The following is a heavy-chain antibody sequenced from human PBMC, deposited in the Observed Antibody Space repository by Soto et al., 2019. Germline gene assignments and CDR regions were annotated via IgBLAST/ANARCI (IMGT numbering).Heavy chain of an antibody. CDR3: ARDFSPENVGLGYCSGGSFSYYYYSGMDV. J-gene: IGHJ6*02. D-gene: IGHD2-15*01. CDR1: GYTFTSYY. Sequence: ASVKVSCKASGYTFTSYYMHWVRQAPGQGLEWMGIINPSGGSTSYAQKFQGRVTMTRDTSTSTVYMELSSLGSEDTAVYYCARDFSPENVGLGYCSGGSFSYYYYSGMDVWGEGTTVTVSS. CDR2: INPSGGST. V-gene: IGHV1-46*01.